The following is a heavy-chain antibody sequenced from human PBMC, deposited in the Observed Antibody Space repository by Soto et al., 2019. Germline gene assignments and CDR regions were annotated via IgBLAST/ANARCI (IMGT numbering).Heavy chain of an antibody. V-gene: IGHV3-21*01. D-gene: IGHD3-22*01. J-gene: IGHJ3*02. CDR2: ISSSSYI. CDR3: ARALPLGHYYDSSGYYIRLADAFDI. CDR1: GFTFSSYS. Sequence: PGGSLRLSCAASGFTFSSYSMNWVRQAPGKGLEWVSSISSSSYIYYADSVKGRFTISRDNAKNSLYLQMNSLRAEDTAVYYCARALPLGHYYDSSGYYIRLADAFDIWGQGTMVTVSS.